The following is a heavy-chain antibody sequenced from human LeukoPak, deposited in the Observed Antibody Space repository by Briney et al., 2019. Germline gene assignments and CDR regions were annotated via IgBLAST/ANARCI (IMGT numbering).Heavy chain of an antibody. J-gene: IGHJ3*02. CDR1: GGSFSGYY. CDR3: ARVGGPYYDFWSGYPDAFDI. D-gene: IGHD3-3*01. V-gene: IGHV4-34*01. Sequence: SETLSLTCAVYGGSFSGYYWSWIRQPPGKGLEWIGEINHSGSTNYNPSLKSRVTISVDTSKNQFSLKLSSVTAADTAVYYCARVGGPYYDFWSGYPDAFDISGQGTMVTVSS. CDR2: INHSGST.